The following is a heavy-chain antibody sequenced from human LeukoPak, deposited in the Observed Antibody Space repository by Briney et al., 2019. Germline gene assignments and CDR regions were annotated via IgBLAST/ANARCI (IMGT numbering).Heavy chain of an antibody. CDR1: GYTFTSYD. D-gene: IGHD6-13*01. V-gene: IGHV1-8*01. Sequence: ASVKVSCKASGYTFTSYDINWVRQATGQGLEWMGWMNPNSGNTGYAQKFQGRVTMTRNTSISTAYMELRSLRSDDTAVYYCARSRDSSWFFDYWGQGTLVTVSS. J-gene: IGHJ4*02. CDR2: MNPNSGNT. CDR3: ARSRDSSWFFDY.